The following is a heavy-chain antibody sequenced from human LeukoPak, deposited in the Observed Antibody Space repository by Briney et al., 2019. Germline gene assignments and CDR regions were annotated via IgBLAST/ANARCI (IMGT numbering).Heavy chain of an antibody. CDR3: ARGHYDFWSGEGDYFDY. J-gene: IGHJ4*02. V-gene: IGHV1-3*03. Sequence: ASVKVSCKASGYTFSTYAMHWVRQAPGQRVEWMGWINAGNGDTKYSQEFQGRVTITRDTAASTAYMELSSLRSEDMAVYYCARGHYDFWSGEGDYFDYWGQGTLVTVSS. D-gene: IGHD3-3*01. CDR2: INAGNGDT. CDR1: GYTFSTYA.